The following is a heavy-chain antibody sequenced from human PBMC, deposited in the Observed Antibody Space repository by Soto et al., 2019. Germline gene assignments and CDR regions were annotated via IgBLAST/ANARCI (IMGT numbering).Heavy chain of an antibody. CDR1: GFTVSSNY. J-gene: IGHJ6*02. D-gene: IGHD4-17*01. CDR2: IYSGGST. CDR3: ATSTERDYYYYYGTDV. V-gene: IGHV3-53*01. Sequence: LRLSCAASGFTVSSNYMSWVRQAPGKGLEWVSVIYSGGSTYYADSVKGRFTISRDNSKNTLYLQMNSLRAEDTAVYYCATSTERDYYYYYGTDVWGQGTTVTVSS.